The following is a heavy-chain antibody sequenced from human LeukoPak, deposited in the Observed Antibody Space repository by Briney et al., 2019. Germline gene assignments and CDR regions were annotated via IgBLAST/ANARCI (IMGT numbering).Heavy chain of an antibody. D-gene: IGHD5-24*01. CDR3: ARGRGMATILPDY. CDR2: IIPIFGTA. Sequence: GASVKVSCKASRGTFSSYAISWVRQAPGQGLEWMGGIIPIFGTANYAQKFQGRVTITADESTSTAYMELSSLRSEDTAVYYCARGRGMATILPDYWGQGTLVTVSS. V-gene: IGHV1-69*13. J-gene: IGHJ4*02. CDR1: RGTFSSYA.